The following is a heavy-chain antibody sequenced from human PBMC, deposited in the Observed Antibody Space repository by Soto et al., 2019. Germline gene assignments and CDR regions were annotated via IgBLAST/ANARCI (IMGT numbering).Heavy chain of an antibody. CDR2: IIPIFGTA. CDR3: VRTDHTYYGMDV. Sequence: QVQLVQSGAEVKKPGSSVKVSCKASGGTFSSYAISWVRQAPGQGLEWMGGIIPIFGTANYAQKFQGRVTITADEYTSTAYLELSSLRSEDTAVYYCVRTDHTYYGMDVWGQGTTVTVSS. CDR1: GGTFSSYA. V-gene: IGHV1-69*12. J-gene: IGHJ6*02.